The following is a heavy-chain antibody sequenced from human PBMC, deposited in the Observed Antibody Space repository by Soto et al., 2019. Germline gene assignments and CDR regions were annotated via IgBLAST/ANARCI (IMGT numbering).Heavy chain of an antibody. V-gene: IGHV3-23*01. Sequence: PGGSLRLSCAASGFTVSSNYMSWVRQAPGKGLEWVSTISGSGDYTYYADSVKGRFTISRDSSKNTLYLQMDSLRAEDTAIYYRTKDPPFDPWGQGTLVTVSS. CDR3: TKDPPFDP. CDR2: ISGSGDYT. J-gene: IGHJ5*02. CDR1: GFTVSSNY.